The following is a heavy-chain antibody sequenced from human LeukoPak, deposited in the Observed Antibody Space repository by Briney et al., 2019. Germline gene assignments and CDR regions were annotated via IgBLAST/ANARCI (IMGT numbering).Heavy chain of an antibody. CDR1: GGSFSGYY. Sequence: SETLSLTCAVYGGSFSGYYWSWIRQPPGKGLERIGEINHSGSTYYNPSLKSRVTISVDTSKNQFSLKLSSVTAADTAVYYCASRWELRLFDYWGQGTLVTVSS. V-gene: IGHV4-34*01. D-gene: IGHD1-26*01. CDR3: ASRWELRLFDY. CDR2: INHSGST. J-gene: IGHJ4*02.